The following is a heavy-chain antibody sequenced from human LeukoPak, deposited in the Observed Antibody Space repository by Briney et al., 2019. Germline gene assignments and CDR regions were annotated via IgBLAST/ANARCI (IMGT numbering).Heavy chain of an antibody. CDR2: IRHDGTND. J-gene: IGHJ4*02. D-gene: IGHD4-11*01. CDR3: VKDPPSPDPYTNYLFDY. Sequence: QTGGSLRLSCAASGLRFSTYGMHWVRQAPGKGLEWVAYIRHDGTNDHYADSVKGRFTIYRDNPKNTLYLQMYSLRAEDTAIYFCVKDPPSPDPYTNYLFDYWGQGTLVTVSS. V-gene: IGHV3-30*02. CDR1: GLRFSTYG.